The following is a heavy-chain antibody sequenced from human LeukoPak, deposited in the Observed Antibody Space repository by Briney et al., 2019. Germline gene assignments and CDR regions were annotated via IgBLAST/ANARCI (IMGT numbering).Heavy chain of an antibody. D-gene: IGHD3-9*01. CDR1: GYTFTSYG. J-gene: IGHJ4*02. V-gene: IGHV1-18*01. Sequence: GASVKVSCKASGYTFTSYGISWVRQAPGQGLEWMGWISAYNGNTNYAQKFQGRVTITADESTSTAYMELSSLRSEDTAVYYCAREGPGGYVGPYLDYWGQGTLVTVSS. CDR3: AREGPGGYVGPYLDY. CDR2: ISAYNGNT.